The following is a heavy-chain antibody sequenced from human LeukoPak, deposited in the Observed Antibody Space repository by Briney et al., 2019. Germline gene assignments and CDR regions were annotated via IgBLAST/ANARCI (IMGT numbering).Heavy chain of an antibody. Sequence: ETLSLTCTVSGGSISSYYWSWIRQPPGKGLEWVSAISGSGFTTYYADSVKGRFTISRDNSKNTLYLQMNSLRAEDTAVYYCAKSLEDYVWGSYRYHYDYWGQGTLVTVSS. CDR2: ISGSGFTT. CDR3: AKSLEDYVWGSYRYHYDY. CDR1: GGSISSYY. D-gene: IGHD3-16*02. J-gene: IGHJ4*02. V-gene: IGHV3-23*01.